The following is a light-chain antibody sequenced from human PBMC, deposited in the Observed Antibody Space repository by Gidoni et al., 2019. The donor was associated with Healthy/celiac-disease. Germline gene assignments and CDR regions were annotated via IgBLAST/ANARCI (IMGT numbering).Light chain of an antibody. J-gene: IGKJ3*01. CDR3: QQYNGYSFT. CDR2: KAS. V-gene: IGKV1-5*03. CDR1: QSISSW. Sequence: EIQMTQSPSTLSASVGDRVTITCRASQSISSWLAWYQQQTGNAPQLLIYKASSLESGDPSRFSGSGSGTEFTLTISSLQPDDFASYYCQQYNGYSFTFGPGTKVDI.